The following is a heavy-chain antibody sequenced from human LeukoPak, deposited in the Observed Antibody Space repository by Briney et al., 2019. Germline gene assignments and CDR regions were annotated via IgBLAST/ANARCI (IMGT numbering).Heavy chain of an antibody. Sequence: GGSLRLSCAASGFTFSSYSMNWVRQAPGKGLEWVSSISSSSSYIYYADSVKGRFTISRGNAKNSLYLQMNSLRAEDTAVYYCARDRGIAVAGEFDYWGQGTLVTVSS. D-gene: IGHD6-19*01. CDR2: ISSSSSYI. V-gene: IGHV3-21*01. CDR3: ARDRGIAVAGEFDY. CDR1: GFTFSSYS. J-gene: IGHJ4*02.